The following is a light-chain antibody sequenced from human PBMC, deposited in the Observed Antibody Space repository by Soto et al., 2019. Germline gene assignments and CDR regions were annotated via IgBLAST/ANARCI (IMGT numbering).Light chain of an antibody. CDR3: SSFRSGSTLV. V-gene: IGLV2-14*01. Sequence: QSALTQPASVSGSPGQSITISCTGTSSDVGGSNYVSWYQQHPGKAPKLMIYDVHNRPSGISNRFSGSKSGNTASLTISGLQAEDDAYYYCSSFRSGSTLVFGGGTKVTVL. CDR2: DVH. J-gene: IGLJ2*01. CDR1: SSDVGGSNY.